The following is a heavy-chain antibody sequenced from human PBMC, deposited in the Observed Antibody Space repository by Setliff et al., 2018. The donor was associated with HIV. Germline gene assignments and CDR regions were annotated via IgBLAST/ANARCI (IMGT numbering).Heavy chain of an antibody. D-gene: IGHD3-10*01. CDR1: GFSFRNFA. Sequence: GESLKISCATSGFSFRNFAMNWVRQAPGKGLEWVSGIRDNGISTYYADSVTGRFIISRDNSKNTLFLQMNSLKVEDTAIYYCTKGVQRFRPYYFDSWGQGALVTVSS. CDR3: TKGVQRFRPYYFDS. CDR2: IRDNGIST. J-gene: IGHJ4*02. V-gene: IGHV3-23*01.